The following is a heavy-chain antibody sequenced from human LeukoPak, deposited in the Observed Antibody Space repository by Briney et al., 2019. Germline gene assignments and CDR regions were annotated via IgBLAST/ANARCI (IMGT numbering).Heavy chain of an antibody. J-gene: IGHJ4*02. D-gene: IGHD5-24*01. V-gene: IGHV3-9*01. CDR3: AKAKMATSGRDHFDY. Sequence: GGSLRLSCAASGFTFDGYAMHWVRQAPGKGLEWVSSISWNSGSIGYADSVEDRFTISRDNAKNSLYLQMNSLRAEDTALYYCAKAKMATSGRDHFDYWGQGTLVTVSS. CDR2: ISWNSGSI. CDR1: GFTFDGYA.